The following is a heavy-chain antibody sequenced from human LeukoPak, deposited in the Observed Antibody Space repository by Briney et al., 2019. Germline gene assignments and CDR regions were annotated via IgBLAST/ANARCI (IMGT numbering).Heavy chain of an antibody. D-gene: IGHD3-9*01. J-gene: IGHJ6*04. Sequence: PTGGSLRLSCAASGFTFSSYAMSWVRQAPGKGLEWVSAISGSGGSTYYADSVKGRFTISRDNSKNTLYLQMNGLRAEDTAVYYCAKDQIGGSYYEILTGYYKTYYYYGMDVWGKGTTVTVSS. CDR3: AKDQIGGSYYEILTGYYKTYYYYGMDV. CDR2: ISGSGGST. CDR1: GFTFSSYA. V-gene: IGHV3-23*01.